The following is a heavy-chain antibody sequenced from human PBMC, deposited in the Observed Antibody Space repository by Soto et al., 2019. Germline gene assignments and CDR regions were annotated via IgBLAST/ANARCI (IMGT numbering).Heavy chain of an antibody. D-gene: IGHD3-10*01. Sequence: QVQLVQSGPEVKKPGASVKVSCKTSGYVFISYGISWVRQAPGHGLEWVGWISAYTGKADYAQKIQGRVTMTTETSTSPAFLELWSLRSDDTAVYYCARDQRYYGSGSYYSDNWGQGTLVTVSS. V-gene: IGHV1-18*04. CDR1: GYVFISYG. J-gene: IGHJ4*02. CDR3: ARDQRYYGSGSYYSDN. CDR2: ISAYTGKA.